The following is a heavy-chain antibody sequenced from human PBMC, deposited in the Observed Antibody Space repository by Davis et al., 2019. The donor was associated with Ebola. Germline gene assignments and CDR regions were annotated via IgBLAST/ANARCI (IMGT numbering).Heavy chain of an antibody. CDR2: FDPEDGET. CDR1: GYTLTELS. D-gene: IGHD6-6*01. Sequence: ASVKVSCKVSGYTLTELSMHWVRQAPGKGLEWMGGFDPEDGETIYAQKFQGRVTMTEDTSTETAYMELSSLRSEDTAVYYWATGGQAARIFDYWGQGTLVTVSS. V-gene: IGHV1-24*01. CDR3: ATGGQAARIFDY. J-gene: IGHJ4*02.